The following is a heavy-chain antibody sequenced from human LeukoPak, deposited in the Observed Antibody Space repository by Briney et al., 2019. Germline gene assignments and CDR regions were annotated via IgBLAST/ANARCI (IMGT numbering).Heavy chain of an antibody. V-gene: IGHV3-49*03. CDR1: GFTFGDYA. J-gene: IGHJ6*03. Sequence: GRSLRLSCTASGFTFGDYAMSWFRQAPGKGLEWVGFIRSKAYGGTTEYAVSVKGRITISRDDSKSLAYLQMNSLKTEDTAVYYCTRRGVTTYYYYMDVWGKGTTVTVSS. CDR2: IRSKAYGGTT. D-gene: IGHD3-10*01. CDR3: TRRGVTTYYYYMDV.